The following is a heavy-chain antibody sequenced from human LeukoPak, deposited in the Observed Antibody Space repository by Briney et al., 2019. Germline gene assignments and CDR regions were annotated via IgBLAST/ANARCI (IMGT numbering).Heavy chain of an antibody. D-gene: IGHD2-15*01. V-gene: IGHV1-2*06. CDR3: ARGWGYCSGGSCYPMAFDY. CDR2: INPNSGGT. CDR1: GYTFTGYY. J-gene: IGHJ4*02. Sequence: ASVKVSCKASGYTFTGYYMHWVRQAPGQGLEWMGRINPNSGGTNYAQKFQGRVTMTRDTSISTAYMELSRLRSDGTAVYYCARGWGYCSGGSCYPMAFDYWAREPWSPSPQ.